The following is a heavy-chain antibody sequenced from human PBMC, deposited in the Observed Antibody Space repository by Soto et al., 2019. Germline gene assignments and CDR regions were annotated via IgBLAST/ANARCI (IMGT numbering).Heavy chain of an antibody. D-gene: IGHD1-1*01. CDR2: IQSKADGGTT. J-gene: IGHJ4*02. Sequence: EVQLVESGGGLVKPGGSLRLSCAASGFTINDAWMTWVRQAPGKGLEWVGRIQSKADGGTTHYAAPVRGRFTVSTDDSNKTLYLERNSLKTDETDGYYWVRGLNWNDNYWGQGTLVTVSS. CDR3: VRGLNWNDNY. V-gene: IGHV3-15*01. CDR1: GFTINDAW.